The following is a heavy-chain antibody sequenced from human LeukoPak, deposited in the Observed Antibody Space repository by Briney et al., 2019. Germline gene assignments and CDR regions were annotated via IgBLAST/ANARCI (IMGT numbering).Heavy chain of an antibody. J-gene: IGHJ4*02. CDR1: GESFSTYY. CDR3: ARVEGDGYNIPDY. CDR2: INHSGNT. D-gene: IGHD5-24*01. V-gene: IGHV4-34*01. Sequence: PSETLSLTCAVYGESFSTYYRSWIRQPPGKGLEWISEINHSGNTNYNPSLKSRVTISVDTSKNQFSLKLSSVTAADTAEYYCARVEGDGYNIPDYWSQGTLVTVSS.